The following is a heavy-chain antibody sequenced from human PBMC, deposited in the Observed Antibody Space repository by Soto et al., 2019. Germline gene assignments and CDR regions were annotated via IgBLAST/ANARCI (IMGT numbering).Heavy chain of an antibody. D-gene: IGHD6-13*01. CDR2: IFSNDEK. CDR3: ARIMIAAAGGEEAESFHH. CDR1: GFSLSNARMG. J-gene: IGHJ1*01. Sequence: SGPTLVNPTETVTMACTVSGFSLSNARMGVRWNRQPPGKALEWLAHIFSNDEKSYSTSLKSRLTISKDTSKSQVVLTMTNMDPVDTAAYYCARIMIAAAGGEEAESFHHWGPGTLVTV. V-gene: IGHV2-26*01.